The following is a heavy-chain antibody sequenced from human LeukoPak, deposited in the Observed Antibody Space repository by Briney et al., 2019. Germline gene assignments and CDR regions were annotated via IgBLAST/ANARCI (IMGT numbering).Heavy chain of an antibody. CDR3: VGSNWAAGAAFAS. V-gene: IGHV1-2*02. CDR1: GYTFTAYY. Sequence: ASVKVSCKASGYTFTAYYMHWVRQAPGQGLEWRGGIKCDSGGTEYSRNYRGRVKMTRDTSISTAYMELTRMTWDDTAVYCCVGSNWAAGAAFASWGQGTQVTVSS. D-gene: IGHD6-13*01. CDR2: IKCDSGGT. J-gene: IGHJ4*02.